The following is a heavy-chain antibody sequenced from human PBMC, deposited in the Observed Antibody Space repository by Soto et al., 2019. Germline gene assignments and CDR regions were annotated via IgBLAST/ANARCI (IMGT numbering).Heavy chain of an antibody. Sequence: EVQLLESGGGLVQPGGSLRLSCAASGFTFSTYAMSWVRQSPGKGLEWVSGISGSGGSAYYADSVKGRFTISRDNSKNTLYLQMNSLRAEDTAVYYCARSSGWYRAFDIWGQGTMVTVSS. V-gene: IGHV3-23*01. D-gene: IGHD6-19*01. CDR1: GFTFSTYA. CDR2: ISGSGGSA. J-gene: IGHJ3*02. CDR3: ARSSGWYRAFDI.